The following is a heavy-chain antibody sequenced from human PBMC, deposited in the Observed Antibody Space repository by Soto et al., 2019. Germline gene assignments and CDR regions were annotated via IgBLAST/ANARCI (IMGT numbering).Heavy chain of an antibody. V-gene: IGHV3-30*18. CDR2: ISYDGGIK. J-gene: IGHJ4*02. CDR3: AKVLDTGWEMYYFDY. CDR1: GFTFGSYA. Sequence: QVQLVESGGGVVQPGTSLRLSCAASGFTFGSYAMHWVRQAPGKGLEWVAVISYDGGIKDDADSVKGRFTISRDNSKNCLLLQMDSLRAEDTAVYYCAKVLDTGWEMYYFDYWGQGTLVTVSS. D-gene: IGHD6-19*01.